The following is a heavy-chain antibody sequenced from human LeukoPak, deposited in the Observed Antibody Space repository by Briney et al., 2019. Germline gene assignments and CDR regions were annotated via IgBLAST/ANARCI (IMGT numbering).Heavy chain of an antibody. D-gene: IGHD1-26*01. CDR3: ARIRGSYSDY. J-gene: IGHJ4*02. Sequence: PSGTLSLTCAVSGGSISSSNWWSWVRQPPGKGLEWIGEIYHSGSTNYNPSLKSRVTISVDTSKNQSSLKLSSVTAADTAVYYCARIRGSYSDYWGQGTLVTVSS. V-gene: IGHV4-4*02. CDR1: GGSISSSNW. CDR2: IYHSGST.